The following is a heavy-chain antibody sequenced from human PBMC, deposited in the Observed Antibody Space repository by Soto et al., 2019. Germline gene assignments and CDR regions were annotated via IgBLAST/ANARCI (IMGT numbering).Heavy chain of an antibody. CDR3: SKESTDESYYYYMDV. CDR2: ISYDGSNK. V-gene: IGHV3-30*18. Sequence: HPGGSLRLSCAASGFTFSSYGMHWVRQAPGKGLEWVAVISYDGSNKYYADSVKGRFTISRDNSKNTLYLQMNSLRAEDTAVYYCSKESTDESYYYYMDVWGKGTTVTVSS. CDR1: GFTFSSYG. J-gene: IGHJ6*03. D-gene: IGHD4-4*01.